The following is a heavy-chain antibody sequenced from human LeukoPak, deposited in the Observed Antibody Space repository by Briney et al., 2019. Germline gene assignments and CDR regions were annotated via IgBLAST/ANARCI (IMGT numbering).Heavy chain of an antibody. CDR1: GGSFSGYY. V-gene: IGHV4-34*01. CDR3: ARLRRSRLAEFDY. J-gene: IGHJ4*02. D-gene: IGHD3-3*02. CDR2: INHSGST. Sequence: SETLSLTSAVYGGSFSGYYWSWIRQPPGKGLEWIGEINHSGSTNYNPSLKSRVTISVDTSKNQFSLKLSSLTAADTAVYYCARLRRSRLAEFDYWGQGTLVTVSS.